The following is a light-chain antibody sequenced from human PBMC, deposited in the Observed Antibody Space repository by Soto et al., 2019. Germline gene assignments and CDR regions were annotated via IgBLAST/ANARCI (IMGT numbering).Light chain of an antibody. CDR2: AAS. CDR3: QQSYSTPRT. CDR1: QTISNF. Sequence: DLQMTQSPSSLSASVGDRVTIACRASQTISNFLNWYQQKPGEAPKLLIFAASTLHSGVPSRFSGSGSGTDFTLTISSLQPEDFATYYCQQSYSTPRTFGQGTKVEIK. J-gene: IGKJ1*01. V-gene: IGKV1-39*01.